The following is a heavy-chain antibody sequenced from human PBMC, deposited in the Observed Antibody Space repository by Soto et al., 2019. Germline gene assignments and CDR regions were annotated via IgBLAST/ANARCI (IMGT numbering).Heavy chain of an antibody. J-gene: IGHJ4*02. CDR3: ARDTLWFGELSRQGFDF. V-gene: IGHV3-30*04. Sequence: QVRLVESGGGVVQPGRSLRLSCAASGFTFSSFALHWVRQAPGKGLEWVAVISHDGKIKYYADFVRGRSTISRDNSKNTLYLQLGRLRPDDTAVCYCARDTLWFGELSRQGFDFWGQGTLLSVSS. D-gene: IGHD3-10*01. CDR1: GFTFSSFA. CDR2: ISHDGKIK.